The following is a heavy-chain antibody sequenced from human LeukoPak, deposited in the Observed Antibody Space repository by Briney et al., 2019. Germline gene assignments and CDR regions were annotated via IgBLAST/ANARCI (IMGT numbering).Heavy chain of an antibody. Sequence: GGSLRLSCAASGFTFSSYGMHWVRQAPGKGLEWVAFIRYDGSNKYYADSAKGRFTISRDNAKMLVYLQMNSLRDEDTGLYYCAREHTLNDYWGQGTLVTVSS. D-gene: IGHD2-21*01. V-gene: IGHV3-30*02. CDR3: AREHTLNDY. CDR2: IRYDGSNK. CDR1: GFTFSSYG. J-gene: IGHJ4*02.